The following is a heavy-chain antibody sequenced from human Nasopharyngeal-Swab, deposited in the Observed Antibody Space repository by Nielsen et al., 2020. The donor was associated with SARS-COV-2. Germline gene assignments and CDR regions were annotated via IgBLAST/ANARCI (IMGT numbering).Heavy chain of an antibody. D-gene: IGHD3/OR15-3a*01. J-gene: IGHJ4*02. Sequence: ASVKVSCKTSGYTFTGYDLHWLRQAPGQGLEWMGWINPKSGGTNYAQKFQGWVTMTSDTSISTAYLQWSSLEASDTAIYYCARHWQPNVWTGYSYFDYWGQGTLVTVSS. V-gene: IGHV1-2*04. CDR1: GYTFTGYD. CDR2: INPKSGGT. CDR3: ARHWQPNVWTGYSYFDY.